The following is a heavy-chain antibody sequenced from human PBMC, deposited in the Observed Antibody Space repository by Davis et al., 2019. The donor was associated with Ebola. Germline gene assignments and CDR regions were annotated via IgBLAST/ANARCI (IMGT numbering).Heavy chain of an antibody. J-gene: IGHJ6*04. V-gene: IGHV4-59*01. CDR2: IYYSGST. CDR1: GGSISSYY. D-gene: IGHD1-14*01. Sequence: MPGGSLRLSCTVSGGSISSYYWSWIRQPPGKGLEWIGYIYYSGSTNYNPSLKSRVTISLGTSKNQFSLKLSSVTAADTAIYYCARGRIRTLTPLYYYYGMDVWGKGTTVTVSS. CDR3: ARGRIRTLTPLYYYYGMDV.